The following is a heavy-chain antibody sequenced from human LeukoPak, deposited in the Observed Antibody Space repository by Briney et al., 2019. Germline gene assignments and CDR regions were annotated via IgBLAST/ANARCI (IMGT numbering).Heavy chain of an antibody. D-gene: IGHD2-2*01. CDR3: AREQAVVVPAAVNYYYYYMDV. CDR1: GGSISSGGYC. V-gene: IGHV4-31*03. Sequence: SETLSLTCTVSGGSISSGGYCWSWIRQHPGKGLEWLGVIHYSGITYYNPSLKSRVTISVDTSKNQFSLKPSSVTAADTAVYYCAREQAVVVPAAVNYYYYYMDVWGKGTTVTVSS. J-gene: IGHJ6*03. CDR2: IHYSGIT.